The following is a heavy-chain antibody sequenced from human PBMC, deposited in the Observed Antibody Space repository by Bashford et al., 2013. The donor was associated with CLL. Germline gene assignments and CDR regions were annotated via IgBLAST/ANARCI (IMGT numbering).Heavy chain of an antibody. Sequence: GSLRLSLCSLWDFFFSGAWMSWVRQAPGKGLEWVGRIKNTVHGGATDYAAPVKGRFTISRDDSQQTVDLQMNSLKTDDTGVYYCTRVGNLDDDYFLDDASDIWGQKGQWVTVSS. CDR2: IKNTVHGGAT. D-gene: IGHD5-12*01. V-gene: IGHV3-15*01. J-gene: IGHJ3*02. CDR1: DFFFSGAW. CDR3: TRVGNLDDDYFLDDASDI.